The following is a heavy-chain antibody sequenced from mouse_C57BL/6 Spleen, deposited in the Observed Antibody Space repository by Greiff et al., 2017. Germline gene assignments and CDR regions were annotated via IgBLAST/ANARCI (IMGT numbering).Heavy chain of an antibody. J-gene: IGHJ4*01. V-gene: IGHV2-9-1*01. D-gene: IGHD2-4*01. CDR1: GFSLTSYA. CDR2: IWTGGGT. Sequence: QVQLQQSGPGLVAPSQSLSITCTVSGFSLTSYAISWVRQPPGKGLEWLGVIWTGGGTNYNSARKSRLSISKDNSKSQVFLKMNSLQTDDTARYYCARKIYYDYDGEYYYAMDYWGQGTSVTVSS. CDR3: ARKIYYDYDGEYYYAMDY.